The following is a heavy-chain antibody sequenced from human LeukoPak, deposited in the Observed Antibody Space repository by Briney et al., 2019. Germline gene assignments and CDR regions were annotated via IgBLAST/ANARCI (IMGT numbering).Heavy chain of an antibody. V-gene: IGHV3-30*02. CDR2: IRYDGSNK. D-gene: IGHD1-26*01. J-gene: IGHJ4*02. Sequence: PGGSLRLSCAASGFTFSSYGMHWVRQAPGKGLEWVAFIRYDGSNKYYADSVKGRFTISRDNSRNTLYLQMNSLRAEDTALYYCAKAAQNKWELLDYWGQGTLVTVSS. CDR3: AKAAQNKWELLDY. CDR1: GFTFSSYG.